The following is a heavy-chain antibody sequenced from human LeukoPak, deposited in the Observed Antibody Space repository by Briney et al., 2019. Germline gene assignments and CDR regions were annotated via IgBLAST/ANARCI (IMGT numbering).Heavy chain of an antibody. J-gene: IGHJ4*02. D-gene: IGHD5-24*01. CDR1: GFSFSDYW. CDR2: VKPDGSEK. CDR3: ANLWEMGY. Sequence: GGSLRLPCAASGFSFSDYWMSWVRQAPGKGLEWVANVKPDGSEKYYVDSVKGRFTISRDNARNSLYLQMDSLRAEDTAVYYCANLWEMGYGGQGTLVTVSS. V-gene: IGHV3-7*01.